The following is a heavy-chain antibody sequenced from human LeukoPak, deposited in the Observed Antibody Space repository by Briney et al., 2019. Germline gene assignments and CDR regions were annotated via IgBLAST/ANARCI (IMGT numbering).Heavy chain of an antibody. Sequence: GGSLRLSCAASGFTFSSYWMSWVRQAPGKGLEWVANIKQDGSEKYYVDSVKGRFTIFRDNAKNSLYLQMNSLRAEDTAVYYCARDYRNDYGDYAPDSWGQGTLVTVSS. V-gene: IGHV3-7*03. J-gene: IGHJ4*02. CDR1: GFTFSSYW. D-gene: IGHD4-17*01. CDR3: ARDYRNDYGDYAPDS. CDR2: IKQDGSEK.